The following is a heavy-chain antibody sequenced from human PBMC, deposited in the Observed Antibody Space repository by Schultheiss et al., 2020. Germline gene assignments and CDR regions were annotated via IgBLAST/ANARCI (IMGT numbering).Heavy chain of an antibody. CDR1: GFTFSDYY. Sequence: ESLKISCAASGFTFSDYYMSWIRQAPGKGLEWIGSIYYSGSTYYNPSLKSRVTISVDTSKNQFSLKLNSVTPEDTAVYYCGRELYSSQTWGQGTLVTVS. J-gene: IGHJ4*02. CDR3: GRELYSSQT. D-gene: IGHD6-19*01. CDR2: IYYSGST. V-gene: IGHV4-59*05.